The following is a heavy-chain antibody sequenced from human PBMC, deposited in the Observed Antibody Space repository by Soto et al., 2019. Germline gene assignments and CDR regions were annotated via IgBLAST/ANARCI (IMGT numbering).Heavy chain of an antibody. J-gene: IGHJ4*02. CDR3: AKDQTDLTRFDY. Sequence: GSLRLSCAASGFSFSSLAMSWVRQAPGKGLEWVSPISGRGVDTLYADSVKGRFTISRDNSRNTLYLQVNSLRAEDTDVYYCAKDQTDLTRFDYWGQGTLVTVSS. V-gene: IGHV3-23*01. CDR1: GFSFSSLA. D-gene: IGHD3-9*01. CDR2: ISGRGVDT.